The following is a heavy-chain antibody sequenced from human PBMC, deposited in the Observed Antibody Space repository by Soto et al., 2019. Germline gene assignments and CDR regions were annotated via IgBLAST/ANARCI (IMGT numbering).Heavy chain of an antibody. D-gene: IGHD2-2*01. CDR1: GFTFSSYR. Sequence: XGSLRVSWSASGFTFSSYRMNWVRQAPGKGLEWVSSISSSSSYIYYADSVKGRFTISRDNAKNSLYLQMNSLRAEDTAVYYCARCSSTSCYTTDYWGQGTLVTVSS. CDR3: ARCSSTSCYTTDY. V-gene: IGHV3-21*01. J-gene: IGHJ4*02. CDR2: ISSSSSYI.